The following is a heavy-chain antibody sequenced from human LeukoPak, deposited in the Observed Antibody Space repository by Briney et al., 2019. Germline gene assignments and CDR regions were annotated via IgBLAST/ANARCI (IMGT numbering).Heavy chain of an antibody. Sequence: GGSLRLSCAASGFTFDDYGMSWVRQAPGKGLERVSGINWNGGNTGYADSVKGRFTISRDNAKNSLYLQMNSLRAEDTALYYCARDLYGEKSLDYWGQGTLVTVSS. CDR2: INWNGGNT. CDR1: GFTFDDYG. V-gene: IGHV3-20*04. J-gene: IGHJ4*02. CDR3: ARDLYGEKSLDY. D-gene: IGHD3-10*01.